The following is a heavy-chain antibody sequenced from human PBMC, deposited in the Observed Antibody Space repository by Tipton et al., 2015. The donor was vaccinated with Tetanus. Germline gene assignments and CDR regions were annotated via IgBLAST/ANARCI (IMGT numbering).Heavy chain of an antibody. CDR1: GDSLSNGDYY. J-gene: IGHJ5*02. CDR3: ARSHVFRLTLFGEEIPRSGRFDP. Sequence: TLSLTCTVSGDSLSNGDYYWSWIRQPPGKGLEWLGNIYYSGDTDYNPSLQSRATISLDTAKNHFSLRLSSVTAADTAVYYCARSHVFRLTLFGEEIPRSGRFDPWGQGTLVTVSS. CDR2: IYYSGDT. V-gene: IGHV4-61*03. D-gene: IGHD3-3*01.